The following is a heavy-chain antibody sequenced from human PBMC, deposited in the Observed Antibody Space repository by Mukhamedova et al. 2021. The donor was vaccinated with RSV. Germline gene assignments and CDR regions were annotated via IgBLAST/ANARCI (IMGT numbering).Heavy chain of an antibody. J-gene: IGHJ4*02. V-gene: IGHV4-59*09. CDR3: ARGSGVARPNVDF. D-gene: IGHD6-6*01. Sequence: RVTISVDTSKSQFSLKLTSVTAADTAVYYCARGSGVARPNVDFWGQGTLVTVSA.